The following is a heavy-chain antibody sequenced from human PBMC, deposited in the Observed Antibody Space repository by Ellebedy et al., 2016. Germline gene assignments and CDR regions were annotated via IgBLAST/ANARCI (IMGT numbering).Heavy chain of an antibody. D-gene: IGHD2-2*01. J-gene: IGHJ5*02. CDR1: GFMFNIYG. Sequence: ASVKVSXXTSGFMFNIYGFHWVRQAPGQGFEWMGWINLNNGNTEYARPLQGRVTMSTDTSTSTVYMELGGLRSDDTAVYFCARAPCDNTNCYSSDLWGQGTLVTVSS. V-gene: IGHV1-18*01. CDR3: ARAPCDNTNCYSSDL. CDR2: INLNNGNT.